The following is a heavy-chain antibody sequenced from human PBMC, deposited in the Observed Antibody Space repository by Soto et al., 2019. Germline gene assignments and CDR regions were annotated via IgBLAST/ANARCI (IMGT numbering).Heavy chain of an antibody. CDR1: GYSFTTYW. CDR2: IYPGDSDT. V-gene: IGHV5-51*01. D-gene: IGHD6-13*01. Sequence: PGESLKISCKGSGYSFTTYWIGWVRQMSGKGLEWMGIIYPGDSDTKYSPSFQGHATISADKSISTAYLQWSSLKASDTAMFYCARPRLSAADPFDYWGQGTLVTVYS. CDR3: ARPRLSAADPFDY. J-gene: IGHJ4*02.